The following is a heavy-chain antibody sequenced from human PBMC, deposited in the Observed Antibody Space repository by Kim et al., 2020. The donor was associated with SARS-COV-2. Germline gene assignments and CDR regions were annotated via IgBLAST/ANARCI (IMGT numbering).Heavy chain of an antibody. V-gene: IGHV1-24*01. J-gene: IGHJ6*02. Sequence: ASVKVSCKVSGYTLTELSMHWVRQAPGKGLEWMGGFDPEDGETIYAQKFQGRVTMTEDTSTDTAYMELSSLRSEDTAVYYCASFSKYGPPGTTMVDYYYYGMDVWGQGTTVTVSS. CDR3: ASFSKYGPPGTTMVDYYYYGMDV. D-gene: IGHD1-7*01. CDR2: FDPEDGET. CDR1: GYTLTELS.